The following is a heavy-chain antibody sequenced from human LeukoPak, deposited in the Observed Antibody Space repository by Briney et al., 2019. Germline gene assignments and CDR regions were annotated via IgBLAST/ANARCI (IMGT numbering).Heavy chain of an antibody. CDR3: ARDGDSSGWFYFDY. J-gene: IGHJ4*02. D-gene: IGHD6-19*01. CDR1: GFTFSSYS. CDR2: ISSSSSYI. V-gene: IGHV3-21*01. Sequence: PGGSLRLSCAASGFTFSSYSMNWVRQAPGKGLEWVSSISSSSSYIYYADSVKGRFTISRANAKNSLYLQMNSLRAEDTAVYYCARDGDSSGWFYFDYWGQGTLVTVSS.